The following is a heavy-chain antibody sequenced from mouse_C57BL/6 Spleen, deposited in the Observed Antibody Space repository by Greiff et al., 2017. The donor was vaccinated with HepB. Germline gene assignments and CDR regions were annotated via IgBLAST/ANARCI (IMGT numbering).Heavy chain of an antibody. Sequence: LQQPGAELVKPGASVKMSCKASGYTFTSYWITWVKQRPGQGLEWIGDIYPGSGSTNYNEKFKSKATLTVDTSSSTAYMQLSSLTSEDSAVYYCARNPYYYGSSYGGNYWGQGTTLTVSS. CDR1: GYTFTSYW. D-gene: IGHD1-1*01. CDR3: ARNPYYYGSSYGGNY. J-gene: IGHJ2*01. CDR2: IYPGSGST. V-gene: IGHV1-55*01.